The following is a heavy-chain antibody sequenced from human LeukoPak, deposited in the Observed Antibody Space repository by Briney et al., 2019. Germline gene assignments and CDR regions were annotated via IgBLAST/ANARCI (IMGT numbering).Heavy chain of an antibody. V-gene: IGHV4-34*01. CDR3: ARGRHDITMIVVVMTSVSYYLDV. CDR2: INPSGST. D-gene: IGHD3-22*01. J-gene: IGHJ6*03. Sequence: ASETLSLTCAVYGGSFSGYHWTWIRQSPGKGLEWIGDINPSGSTYYNPSLKSRLTISVDTSKNQFSLKLRSVTAADTAVYYCARGRHDITMIVVVMTSVSYYLDVWGKGTTVTVS. CDR1: GGSFSGYH.